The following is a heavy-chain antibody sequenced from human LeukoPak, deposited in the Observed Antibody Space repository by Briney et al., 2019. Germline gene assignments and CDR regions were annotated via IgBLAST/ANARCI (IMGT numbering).Heavy chain of an antibody. CDR1: GGSFSGYY. Sequence: SETLSLTCAVYGGSFSGYYWSWIRQPPGKGLEWIGYIYYSGSTHYNPSLRSRVTISVDTSKNQFSLKLNSVTAADTAVYYCARHTRAASYYYGVDVWGQGTTVTVSS. CDR3: ARHTRAASYYYGVDV. CDR2: IYYSGST. J-gene: IGHJ6*02. D-gene: IGHD6-25*01. V-gene: IGHV4-59*08.